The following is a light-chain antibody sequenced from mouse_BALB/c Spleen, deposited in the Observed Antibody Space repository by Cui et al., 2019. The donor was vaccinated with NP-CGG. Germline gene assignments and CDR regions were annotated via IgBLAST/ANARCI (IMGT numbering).Light chain of an antibody. CDR1: TGAVTTSNY. CDR2: GTK. V-gene: IGLV1*01. CDR3: ALWYSNHWV. Sequence: QAVVTQESALTTSPRETVTLTCRSSTGAVTTSNYANWVQEKPDHLFTGLIGGTKNRAPGVPARFSGSLIGDKAALTITGAQTEDEAIYFCALWYSNHWVFGGGTKLTVL. J-gene: IGLJ1*01.